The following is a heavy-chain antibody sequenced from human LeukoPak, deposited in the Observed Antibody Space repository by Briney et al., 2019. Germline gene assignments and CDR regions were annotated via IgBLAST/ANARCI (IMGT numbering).Heavy chain of an antibody. J-gene: IGHJ4*02. CDR3: VRAGGVSGYDLLDY. Sequence: GGSLRLSCTASGFIFSNYWMTWVRQAPGKGLEGVAQINQDGSKEYYIDSVKARFSISRDNARDSPSLHLNSLRAEDTAVYYCVRAGGVSGYDLLDYWGQGTLVTVSS. CDR1: GFIFSNYW. V-gene: IGHV3-7*01. CDR2: INQDGSKE. D-gene: IGHD5-12*01.